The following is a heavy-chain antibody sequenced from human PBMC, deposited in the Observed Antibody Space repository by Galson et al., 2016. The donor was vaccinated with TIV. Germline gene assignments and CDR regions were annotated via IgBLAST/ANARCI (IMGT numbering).Heavy chain of an antibody. CDR2: IYPGDLDI. CDR1: GYSFTSYW. CDR3: ATVPEYSGYDYGWFDR. D-gene: IGHD5-12*01. Sequence: QSGAEVKKPGESLKISCKGSGYSFTSYWTGWVRQMPGKGLEWMGIIYPGDLDIRYSPSFEGQVTISADKSISTAYLQWSSLKASDTAIYYCATVPEYSGYDYGWFDRWGQGTLVTVSS. V-gene: IGHV5-51*03. J-gene: IGHJ5*02.